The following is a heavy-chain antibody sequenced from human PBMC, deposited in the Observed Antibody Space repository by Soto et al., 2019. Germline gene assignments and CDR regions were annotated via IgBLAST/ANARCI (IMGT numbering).Heavy chain of an antibody. Sequence: QLQLQESGSGLVKPSQTLSLTCAVSGGSISSGGYSWSWIRQPPGKGLEWIGYSDHSGSTYYNPARESRVTISVDRSKNQCSLKLSSVTAADTAVYYCASAGGSWFDYWGQGTLVTVSS. J-gene: IGHJ4*02. CDR3: ASAGGSWFDY. CDR1: GGSISSGGYS. D-gene: IGHD2-15*01. CDR2: SDHSGST. V-gene: IGHV4-30-2*01.